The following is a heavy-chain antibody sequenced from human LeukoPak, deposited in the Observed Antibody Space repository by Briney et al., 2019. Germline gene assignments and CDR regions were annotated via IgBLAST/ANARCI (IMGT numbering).Heavy chain of an antibody. Sequence: LGASVKVSCKASGGTFSSYAISWVRQAPGQGLEWMGGIMPIFGTANYAQKFQGRVTITADESTSTAYMKLSSLRSEDTAVYYCASSIAVAGLAFDYWGQGTLVTVSS. CDR2: IMPIFGTA. D-gene: IGHD6-19*01. V-gene: IGHV1-69*13. CDR3: ASSIAVAGLAFDY. CDR1: GGTFSSYA. J-gene: IGHJ4*02.